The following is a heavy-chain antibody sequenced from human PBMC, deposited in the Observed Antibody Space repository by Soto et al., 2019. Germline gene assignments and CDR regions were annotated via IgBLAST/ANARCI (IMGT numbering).Heavy chain of an antibody. Sequence: EVQLLESGGGLVQPGGSLRLSCAAFGFTFSSYAMNWVRQAPGKGLEWVSVISGSGGSTYYADSVKGRFTISRDNSKNTLYLKMNSLRAEDTAVYYCAKRTTGWYFDLWGRGTLVTVSS. J-gene: IGHJ2*01. CDR3: AKRTTGWYFDL. CDR2: ISGSGGST. CDR1: GFTFSSYA. V-gene: IGHV3-23*01.